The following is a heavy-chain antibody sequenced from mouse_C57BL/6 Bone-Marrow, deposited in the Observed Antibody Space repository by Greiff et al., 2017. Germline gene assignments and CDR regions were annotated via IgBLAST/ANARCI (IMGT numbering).Heavy chain of an antibody. CDR1: GYSITSGYY. Sequence: DVQLQESGPGLVKPSQSLSLTCSVTGYSITSGYYWNWIRQFPGNKLEWMCYISYDGSNNYNPSLKNRISITRDTSKNQFFLKLNSVTTEDTATYYCARLEDYYGSSPWYFDVWGTGTTVTVSS. J-gene: IGHJ1*03. CDR2: ISYDGSN. D-gene: IGHD1-1*01. CDR3: ARLEDYYGSSPWYFDV. V-gene: IGHV3-6*01.